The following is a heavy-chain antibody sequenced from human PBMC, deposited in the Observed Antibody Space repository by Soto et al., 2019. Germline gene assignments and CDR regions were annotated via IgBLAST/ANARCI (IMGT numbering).Heavy chain of an antibody. Sequence: ASETLSLTCFVSGGSISGYYGSWVRQPPGKGLEWIGYVYYSGSTTYNSSLKGRVTMSVDTSKNQFSLELSSVTAADTAVYYCARRRYADWAFDYWGQGTLVTVSS. J-gene: IGHJ4*02. V-gene: IGHV4-59*08. D-gene: IGHD3-9*01. CDR3: ARRRYADWAFDY. CDR1: GGSISGYY. CDR2: VYYSGST.